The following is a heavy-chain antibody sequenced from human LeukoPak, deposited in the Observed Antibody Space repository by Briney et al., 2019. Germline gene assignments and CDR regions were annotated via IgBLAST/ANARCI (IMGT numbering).Heavy chain of an antibody. CDR2: ISGSGGST. CDR3: ASTGTVTTDYYYYYMDV. V-gene: IGHV3-23*01. CDR1: GFTFSSYG. Sequence: GGSLRLSCAASGFTFSSYGMSWVRQAPGKGLEWVSAISGSGGSTYYADSVKGRFTISRDNSKNSLYLQMNSLRAEDTAVYYCASTGTVTTDYYYYYMDVWGKGTTVTVSS. J-gene: IGHJ6*03. D-gene: IGHD4-17*01.